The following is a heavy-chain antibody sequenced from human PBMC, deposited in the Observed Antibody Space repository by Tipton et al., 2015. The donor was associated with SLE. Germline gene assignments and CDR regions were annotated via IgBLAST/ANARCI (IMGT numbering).Heavy chain of an antibody. CDR3: AASGSYFDY. CDR1: GGSISSYY. Sequence: TLSLTCTVSGGSISSYYWSWIRQPPGKGLEWIGYIYTSGSTNYNPSLKSRVTISVDTSKNQFSLKLSSVTAADTAVYYCAASGSYFDYWGQGTLVTVSS. J-gene: IGHJ4*02. D-gene: IGHD1-26*01. V-gene: IGHV4-4*09. CDR2: IYTSGST.